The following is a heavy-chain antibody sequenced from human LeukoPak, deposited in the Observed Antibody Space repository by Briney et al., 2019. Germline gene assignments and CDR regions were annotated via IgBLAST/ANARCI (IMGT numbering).Heavy chain of an antibody. Sequence: SETLSLTCTVYGGSISSYYWSWIRQPPGKGLEWIGYIYYSGSTNYNPSLKSRVTISVDTSKNQFSLKLSSVTAADTAVYYCARDAYMAAAGTGFDYWGQGTLVTVSS. CDR2: IYYSGST. CDR1: GGSISSYY. CDR3: ARDAYMAAAGTGFDY. D-gene: IGHD6-13*01. V-gene: IGHV4-59*01. J-gene: IGHJ4*02.